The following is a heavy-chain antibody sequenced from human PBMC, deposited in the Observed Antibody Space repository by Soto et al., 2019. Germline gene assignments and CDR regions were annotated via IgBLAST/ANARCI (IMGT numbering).Heavy chain of an antibody. CDR2: IYHIGST. Sequence: SETLSLTSSVSGASINSANWWVWVRQPPGKGLEWIGEIYHIGSTTYNPSLKSRATISVDKSKNQFSLIVTSVTAADTAVYYCAKRYDFWSGRWYGLGVWGQGTTVTVSS. V-gene: IGHV4-4*02. D-gene: IGHD3-3*01. CDR3: AKRYDFWSGRWYGLGV. J-gene: IGHJ6*02. CDR1: GASINSANW.